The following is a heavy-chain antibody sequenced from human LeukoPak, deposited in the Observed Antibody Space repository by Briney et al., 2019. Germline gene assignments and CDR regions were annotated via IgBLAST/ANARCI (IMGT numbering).Heavy chain of an antibody. D-gene: IGHD6-19*01. CDR3: ARATASERWQNYCGMDV. CDR2: ISAYNGNT. CDR1: GYRFTNYG. Sequence: ASVKVSCKASGYRFTNYGISWVRQAPGQGLEWMGWISAYNGNTNYAQDLQGRVTMTTDTSTSTAYMELRSLRSDDTAVYYCARATASERWQNYCGMDVWGQGTTVTVSS. V-gene: IGHV1-18*01. J-gene: IGHJ6*02.